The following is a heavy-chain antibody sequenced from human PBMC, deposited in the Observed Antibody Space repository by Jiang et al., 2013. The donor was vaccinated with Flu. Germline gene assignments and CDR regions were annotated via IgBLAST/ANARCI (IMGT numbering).Heavy chain of an antibody. D-gene: IGHD6-13*01. CDR1: GGSISSYY. J-gene: IGHJ5*02. CDR2: IYYSGST. Sequence: CTVSGGSISSYYWSWIRQPPGKGLEWIGSIYYSGSTNYNPSLKSRVTMSVDTSKNQFSLKLSSVTAADTAVYYCARGRTGRVYSSSFTPENWFDPWGQGTLVTVSS. V-gene: IGHV4-59*12. CDR3: ARGRTGRVYSSSFTPENWFDP.